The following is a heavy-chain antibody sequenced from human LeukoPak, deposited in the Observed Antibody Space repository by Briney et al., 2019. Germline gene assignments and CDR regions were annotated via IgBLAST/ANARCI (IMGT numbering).Heavy chain of an antibody. Sequence: SETLSLTYTVSGDSISTYYWSWIRQPPGKGLEWIGYIYYSGSANYNPSLMSRVTISVDTSKNQFSLKLSSVTAADTAVYYCARSYTNLLFFDFWGQGTLVPVSS. CDR2: IYYSGSA. CDR1: GDSISTYY. J-gene: IGHJ4*02. CDR3: ARSYTNLLFFDF. V-gene: IGHV4-59*01. D-gene: IGHD3-16*01.